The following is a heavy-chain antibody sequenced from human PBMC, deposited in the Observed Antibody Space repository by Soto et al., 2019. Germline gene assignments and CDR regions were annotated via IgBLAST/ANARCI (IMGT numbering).Heavy chain of an antibody. V-gene: IGHV4-39*01. CDR3: ARHVHCGGDCYFGYFDY. CDR1: GGSISSSSYY. D-gene: IGHD2-21*01. Sequence: PSETLSLTCTVSGGSISSSSYYWGWIRQPPGKGLEWIGSIYYSGSTYYNPSLKSRVTISVDTSKNQFSLKLSSVTAADTAVYYCARHVHCGGDCYFGYFDYWGQGTLVTVSS. J-gene: IGHJ4*02. CDR2: IYYSGST.